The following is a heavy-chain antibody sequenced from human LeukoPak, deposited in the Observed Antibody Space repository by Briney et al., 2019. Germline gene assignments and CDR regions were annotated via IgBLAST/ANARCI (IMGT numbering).Heavy chain of an antibody. V-gene: IGHV4-34*01. D-gene: IGHD2-2*01. CDR1: GGSFSGYY. J-gene: IGHJ3*02. CDR3: ASLWPYQLSAFDI. CDR2: INHSGST. Sequence: SETLSLTCAVYGGSFSGYYWSWIRQPPGKGLEWLGEINHSGSTNYNPSLKSRVTISVDTSKNQFSLKLSSVTAADTAVYYCASLWPYQLSAFDIWGQGTMVTVSS.